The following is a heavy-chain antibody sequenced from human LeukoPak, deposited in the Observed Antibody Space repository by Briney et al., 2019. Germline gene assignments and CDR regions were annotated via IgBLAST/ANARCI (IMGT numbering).Heavy chain of an antibody. Sequence: TSSETLSLTCTVSGGSISSYYWSWIRQPPGKGLEWIGYIYYSGSTNYNPSLKSRVTISVDTSKNQFSLKLSSVTAADTAVYYCARVGYCSGGSCYYFDYWGQGTLVTVSS. CDR2: IYYSGST. J-gene: IGHJ4*02. V-gene: IGHV4-59*01. CDR3: ARVGYCSGGSCYYFDY. D-gene: IGHD2-15*01. CDR1: GGSISSYY.